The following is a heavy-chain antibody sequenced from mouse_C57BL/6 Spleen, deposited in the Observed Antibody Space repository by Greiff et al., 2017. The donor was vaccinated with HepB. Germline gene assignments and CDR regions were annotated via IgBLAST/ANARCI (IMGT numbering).Heavy chain of an antibody. J-gene: IGHJ3*01. V-gene: IGHV5-6*01. CDR1: GFTFSSYG. Sequence: EVKLMESGGDLVKPGGSLKLSCAASGFTFSSYGMSWVRQTPDKRLEWVATISSGGSYTYYPDSVKGRFTISRDNAKNTLYLQMSSLTSEDTAMYFCARSLVDGYLWFAYWGQGTLVTVSA. CDR2: ISSGGSYT. D-gene: IGHD2-3*01. CDR3: ARSLVDGYLWFAY.